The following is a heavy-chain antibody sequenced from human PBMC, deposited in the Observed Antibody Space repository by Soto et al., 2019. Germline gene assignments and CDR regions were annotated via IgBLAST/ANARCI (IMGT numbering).Heavy chain of an antibody. Sequence: PSETLSLTCAVSGVSISSGGYSWSWIRQPPGKGLNYIGYIYHSGSTYYNPSLKSRVTISVDRSKNQFSLKLSSVTAADTAVYYCARVRSGWGIDYWGQGTLVHRLL. CDR1: GVSISSGGYS. D-gene: IGHD6-19*01. J-gene: IGHJ4*02. CDR3: ARVRSGWGIDY. V-gene: IGHV4-30-2*01. CDR2: IYHSGST.